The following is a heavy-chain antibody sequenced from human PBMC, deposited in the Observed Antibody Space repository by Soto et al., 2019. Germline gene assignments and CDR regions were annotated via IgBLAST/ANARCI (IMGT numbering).Heavy chain of an antibody. CDR2: NSGSGGRT. V-gene: IGHV3-23*01. D-gene: IGHD3-22*01. CDR3: AKKESYYYESSGYYYIKY. J-gene: IGHJ1*01. Sequence: PGGPLRLSCAASGFTFSSYAMSWVRQAPGKGLEWVSINSGSGGRTHYADFVKGRFTISRANSRTTLYLQMNSLRADDTAVFFCAKKESYYYESSGYYYIKYWGQGTLVTVSS. CDR1: GFTFSSYA.